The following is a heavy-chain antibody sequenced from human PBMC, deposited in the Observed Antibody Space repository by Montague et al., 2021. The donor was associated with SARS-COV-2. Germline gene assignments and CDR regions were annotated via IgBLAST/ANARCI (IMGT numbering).Heavy chain of an antibody. CDR2: IRLPGGT. J-gene: IGHJ2*01. D-gene: IGHD1-1*01. V-gene: IGHV4-34*01. Sequence: SETLSLTCAVNSGSLRNYYWSWIRQPPGKGLEWIGEIRLPGGTXXXPSLKGRVTISLDTSNNHVSLNLNSVTTAGTAVYFCARAGSQRFFEFWGRGTLVTVSS. CDR1: SGSLRNYY. CDR3: ARAGSQRFFEF.